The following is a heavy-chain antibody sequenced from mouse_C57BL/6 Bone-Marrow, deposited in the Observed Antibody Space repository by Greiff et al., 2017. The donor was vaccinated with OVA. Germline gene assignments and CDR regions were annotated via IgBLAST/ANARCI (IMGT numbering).Heavy chain of an antibody. CDR3: AREGSPTVYYYAMDY. D-gene: IGHD1-1*01. V-gene: IGHV5-4*01. J-gene: IGHJ4*01. Sequence: EVHLVESGGGLVKPGGSLKLSCAASGFTFSSYAMSWVRQTPEKRLEWVATISDGGSYTYYPDNVKGRFTISRDNAKNNLYLQMSHLKSEDTAMYYCAREGSPTVYYYAMDYWGQGTSVTVSS. CDR2: ISDGGSYT. CDR1: GFTFSSYA.